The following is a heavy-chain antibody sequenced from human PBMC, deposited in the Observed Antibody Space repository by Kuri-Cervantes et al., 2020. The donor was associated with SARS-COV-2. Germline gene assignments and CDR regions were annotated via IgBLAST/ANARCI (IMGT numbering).Heavy chain of an antibody. CDR2: INAGNGNT. V-gene: IGHV1-18*04. CDR3: ARNLIWSGYFQFDY. D-gene: IGHD3-3*01. Sequence: ASVKVSCKASGYTFTSYGISWVRQAPGQRLEWMGWINAGNGNTKYSQKFQGRVTMTRDTSTSTVYMELSSLRSEDTAVYYCARNLIWSGYFQFDYWGQGTLVTVSS. J-gene: IGHJ4*02. CDR1: GYTFTSYG.